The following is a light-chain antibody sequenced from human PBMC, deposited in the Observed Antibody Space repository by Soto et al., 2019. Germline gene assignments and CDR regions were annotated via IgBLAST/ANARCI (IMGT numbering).Light chain of an antibody. J-gene: IGKJ4*01. CDR3: QQYGSSALT. Sequence: EIVLTQSPATLSLSPGERASLSCRASQSVSSSYLAWYQQKPGQAPRLLIYGASSRATGIPDRFSGSGSGTDFTLTISRLEPEDFVVYYCQQYGSSALTFGGGTKVDIK. V-gene: IGKV3-20*01. CDR1: QSVSSSY. CDR2: GAS.